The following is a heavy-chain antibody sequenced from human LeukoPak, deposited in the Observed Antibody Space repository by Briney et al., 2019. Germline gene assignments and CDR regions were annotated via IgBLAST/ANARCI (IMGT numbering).Heavy chain of an antibody. CDR2: IYTSGST. V-gene: IGHV4-4*09. Sequence: SETLSLTCTVSGGSISSYYWSWIRQPPGKGLEWIGYIYTSGSTNYNPSLKSRVTISVDTSKNQFSLKLSSGTAADTAVYYCAQSRGYYFDYWGQGTLVTVSS. J-gene: IGHJ4*02. CDR3: AQSRGYYFDY. CDR1: GGSISSYY. D-gene: IGHD6-19*01.